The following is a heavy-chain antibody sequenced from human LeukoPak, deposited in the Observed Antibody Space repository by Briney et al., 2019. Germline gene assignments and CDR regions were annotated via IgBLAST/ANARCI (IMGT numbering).Heavy chain of an antibody. CDR3: SVVVLAATYYFDY. CDR2: IKSKTDGGTT. Sequence: GGSLRLSCAASGFTFSNAWMSWVRQAPGKGLEWVGRIKSKTDGGTTDYAAPVKGRFTISRDDSKNTLYLQMNSLKTEDTAVYYCSVVVLAATYYFDYWGQGTLVTVSS. V-gene: IGHV3-15*01. CDR1: GFTFSNAW. D-gene: IGHD2-2*01. J-gene: IGHJ4*02.